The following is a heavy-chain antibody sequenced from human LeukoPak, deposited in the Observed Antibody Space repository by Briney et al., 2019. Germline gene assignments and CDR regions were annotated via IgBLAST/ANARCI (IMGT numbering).Heavy chain of an antibody. V-gene: IGHV3-7*01. J-gene: IGHJ3*02. Sequence: GGSLRLSCAASGFTFATYWMAWVRQAPGKGLEWVAIIKDDGREKKSMDSVKGRFTVSRDNAKNSLYLQMNSLSAEDTAVYYCARDPGRGYDIWGQGTMVTVSS. CDR1: GFTFATYW. CDR3: ARDPGRGYDI. CDR2: IKDDGREK. D-gene: IGHD3-22*01.